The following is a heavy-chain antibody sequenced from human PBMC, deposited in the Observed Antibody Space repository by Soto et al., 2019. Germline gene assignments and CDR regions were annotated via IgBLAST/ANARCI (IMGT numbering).Heavy chain of an antibody. D-gene: IGHD3-16*01. CDR1: GGSISSYY. Sequence: QVQLQESGPGLVKPSETLSLTCTVSGGSISSYYWSWIRQPPGKGLEWIGYIYYSGSTNYNPSLRSRVTTSVDTYKNQFSLKLSSVTAADAAVYYCARRYGWAFDIWGQGTMVTVSS. V-gene: IGHV4-59*12. J-gene: IGHJ3*02. CDR2: IYYSGST. CDR3: ARRYGWAFDI.